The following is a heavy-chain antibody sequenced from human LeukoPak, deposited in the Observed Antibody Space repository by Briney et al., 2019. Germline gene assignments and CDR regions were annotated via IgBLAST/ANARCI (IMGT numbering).Heavy chain of an antibody. CDR2: IYHSGST. Sequence: KTSETLSLTCTVSGYSISSGYYWGWIRQPPGKGLEWIGSIYHSGSTYYNPSLKSRVTISVDTSKNQFSLKLSSVTAADTAVYYCARGDYGDYWGQGTLVTVSS. V-gene: IGHV4-38-2*02. CDR3: ARGDYGDY. CDR1: GYSISSGYY. J-gene: IGHJ4*02.